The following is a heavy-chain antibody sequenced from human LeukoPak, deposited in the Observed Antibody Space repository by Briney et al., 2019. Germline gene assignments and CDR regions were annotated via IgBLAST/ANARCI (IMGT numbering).Heavy chain of an antibody. D-gene: IGHD2-2*01. V-gene: IGHV4-34*01. CDR3: ARSVPTPEYYFDY. J-gene: IGHJ4*02. CDR2: INHSGST. Sequence: PSETLSLTCAVYGGSFSGYYWSWIRQPPGKGLEWIGEINHSGSTNYNPSLKSRVTISVDTSKNQFSLKLSSVTAADTAVYYCARSVPTPEYYFDYWGQGTLVTVSS. CDR1: GGSFSGYY.